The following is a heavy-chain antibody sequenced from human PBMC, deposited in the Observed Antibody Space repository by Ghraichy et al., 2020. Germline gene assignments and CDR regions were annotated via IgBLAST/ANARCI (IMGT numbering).Heavy chain of an antibody. CDR1: GYTFTSYD. CDR3: ASVKVVAATRTGIRRGYYFDY. D-gene: IGHD2-15*01. CDR2: MNPNSGNT. V-gene: IGHV1-8*01. Sequence: ASVKVSCKASGYTFTSYDINWVRQATGQGLEWMGWMNPNSGNTGYAQKFQGRVTMTRNTSISTAYMELSSLRSEDTAVYYCASVKVVAATRTGIRRGYYFDYWGQGTLVTVSS. J-gene: IGHJ4*02.